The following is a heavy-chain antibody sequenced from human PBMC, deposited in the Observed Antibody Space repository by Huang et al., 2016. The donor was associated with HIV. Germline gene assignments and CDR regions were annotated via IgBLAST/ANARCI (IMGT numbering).Heavy chain of an antibody. CDR3: AKADSGAAAGSLVDY. V-gene: IGHV3-23*01. CDR1: GFTFSSYA. J-gene: IGHJ4*02. Sequence: EVQLLESGGGLVQPGGSLRLSCAASGFTFSSYAMSWVRQAPGKGLEGVSSITGRGSSSDYADSVKGRFTISRDNSKNTLYLQMNSLRAEDTAIYYCAKADSGAAAGSLVDYWGQGTLVTVSS. D-gene: IGHD6-13*01. CDR2: ITGRGSSS.